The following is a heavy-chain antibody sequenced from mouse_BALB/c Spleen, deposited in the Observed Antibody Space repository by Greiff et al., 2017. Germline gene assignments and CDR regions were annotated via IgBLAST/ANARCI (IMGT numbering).Heavy chain of an antibody. D-gene: IGHD2-4*01. CDR1: GFTFSSYT. V-gene: IGHV5-6-4*01. J-gene: IGHJ4*01. CDR2: ISSGGSYT. CDR3: TRYYDYDEAMDY. Sequence: EVMLVESGGGLVKPGGSLKLSCAASGFTFSSYTMSWVRQTPEKRLEWVATISSGGSYTYYPDSVKGRFTISRDNAKNTLYLQMSSLKSEDTAMYYCTRYYDYDEAMDYWGQGTSVTVSS.